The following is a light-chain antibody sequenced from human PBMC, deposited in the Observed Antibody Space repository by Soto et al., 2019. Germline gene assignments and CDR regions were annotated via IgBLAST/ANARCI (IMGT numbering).Light chain of an antibody. CDR1: KLGEKY. Sequence: SYELTQPPSVSVSPGQTASITCSADKLGEKYASWYQQKPGQSPILVIYQDKKRPSGIPERFSGSNSGNTATLTISETQAMDEADYYCQAWDSSTRYVFGTGTKVTVL. V-gene: IGLV3-1*01. J-gene: IGLJ1*01. CDR3: QAWDSSTRYV. CDR2: QDK.